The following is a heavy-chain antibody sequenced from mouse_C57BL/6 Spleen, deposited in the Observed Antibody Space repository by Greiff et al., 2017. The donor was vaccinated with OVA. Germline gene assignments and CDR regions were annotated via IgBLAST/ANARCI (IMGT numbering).Heavy chain of an antibody. V-gene: IGHV1-72*01. D-gene: IGHD1-1*01. J-gene: IGHJ1*03. CDR3: ARVYGSSYPDWYFDV. CDR1: GYTFTSYW. CDR2: IDPKSGGT. Sequence: QVQLQQPGAELVKPGASVKLSCKASGYTFTSYWMHWVKQRPGRGLEWIGRIDPKSGGTKYNEKFKSKATLTVDKPSSTAYMQLSSLTSEDSAVYYCARVYGSSYPDWYFDVWGTGTTVTVSS.